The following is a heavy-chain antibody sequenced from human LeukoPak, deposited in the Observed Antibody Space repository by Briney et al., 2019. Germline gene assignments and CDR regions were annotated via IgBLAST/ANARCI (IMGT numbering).Heavy chain of an antibody. Sequence: SETLSLTCTVSGGSISSYYWSWIRQPPGKGLEWIGYIYYSGSTNYNPSLKSRVTISVDTSKNQFSLKLSSVTAADTAVYYCATGAGSGSYSPIGYWGQGTLVTVSS. CDR1: GGSISSYY. J-gene: IGHJ1*01. D-gene: IGHD3-10*01. CDR2: IYYSGST. V-gene: IGHV4-59*01. CDR3: ATGAGSGSYSPIGY.